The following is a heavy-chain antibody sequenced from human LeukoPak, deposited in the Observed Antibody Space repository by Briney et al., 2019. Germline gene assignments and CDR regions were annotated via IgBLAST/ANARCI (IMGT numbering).Heavy chain of an antibody. J-gene: IGHJ3*02. CDR1: GFPFNGYY. CDR2: INPNSGDT. CDR3: AREGDSSADAFDI. Sequence: ASVTVACKGSGFPFNGYYMHWVRQAPGQGLEWMGWINPNSGDTNYAQKFQGRVTMTRDTSISTAYMELRSLRSDDTAVYHCAREGDSSADAFDIWGRGTMVTVSS. V-gene: IGHV1-2*02. D-gene: IGHD3-22*01.